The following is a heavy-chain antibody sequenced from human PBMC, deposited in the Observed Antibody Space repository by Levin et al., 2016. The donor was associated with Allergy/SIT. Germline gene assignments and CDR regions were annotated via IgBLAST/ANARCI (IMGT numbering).Heavy chain of an antibody. J-gene: IGHJ3*02. CDR1: GFTFSMYE. D-gene: IGHD3-3*01. CDR3: ARDRKSGYSAFDI. CDR2: IGSGGTST. V-gene: IGHV3-48*03. Sequence: LSLTCVASGFTFSMYEMNWVRQAPGKGLEWISYIGSGGTSTSYADSVKGRFTISRDNVKNSLFLQMDNLRAEDTAIYYCARDRKSGYSAFDIWGQGTVGHRL.